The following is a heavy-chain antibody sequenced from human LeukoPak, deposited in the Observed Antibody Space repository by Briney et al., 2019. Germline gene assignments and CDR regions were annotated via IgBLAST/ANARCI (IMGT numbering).Heavy chain of an antibody. J-gene: IGHJ4*02. D-gene: IGHD1-26*01. CDR1: GGSLSGYY. CDR2: INHSGST. CDR3: ARARRGQGDY. Sequence: PSETPSLTHAVYGGSLSGYYWSWIRLPPGKWREWIGEINHSGSTNYNPSLKSRVTISVDTSKNQFSLKLSSVTAADTAVYYCARARRGQGDYWGQGTLVTVSS. V-gene: IGHV4-34*01.